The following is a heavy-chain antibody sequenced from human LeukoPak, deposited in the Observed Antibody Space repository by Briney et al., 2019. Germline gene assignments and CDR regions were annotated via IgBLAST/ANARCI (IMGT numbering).Heavy chain of an antibody. CDR1: GFTLSDXX. CDR3: ANALVATDQDPPFDY. Sequence: AXSGFTLSDXXXXXIRXXPGXXXXXXXXXSRSGSTIYYADSVKGRFTISRDIPQNSLYLQMNSLRAEDTAVYYCANALVATDQDPPFDYWGQGTLVTVSS. V-gene: IGHV3-11*01. CDR2: XSRSGSTI. J-gene: IGHJ4*02. D-gene: IGHD5-12*01.